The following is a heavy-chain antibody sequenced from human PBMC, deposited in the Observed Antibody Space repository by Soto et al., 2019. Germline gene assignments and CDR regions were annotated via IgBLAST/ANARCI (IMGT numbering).Heavy chain of an antibody. J-gene: IGHJ6*03. D-gene: IGHD1-7*01. CDR3: PRASRSLGTGTTRRSLGIRNSYSSMAA. CDR1: GGSVSGDD. CDR2: VNHSGSG. Sequence: SETLSLTCAVYGGSVSGDDWSWIREPPGKGLEWMGEVNHSGSGSYNPSLKTRVTISVDPSKNQFSLKLSSVTAADTAVYYCPRASRSLGTGTTRRSLGIRNSYSSMAAWGKGTTVTVP. V-gene: IGHV4-34*01.